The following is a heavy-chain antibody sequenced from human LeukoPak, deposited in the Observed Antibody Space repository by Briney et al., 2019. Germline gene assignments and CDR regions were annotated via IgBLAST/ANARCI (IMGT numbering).Heavy chain of an antibody. CDR2: IYYSGST. Sequence: PSETLSLTCTVSGGSISSGGYSWSWIRQHPGKGLEWIGYIYYSGSTYYNPSLKSRVTISVDTSKNQFSLKLSSVTAADTAVYYCARGLVAYFDYWGQGTLVTVSS. J-gene: IGHJ4*02. V-gene: IGHV4-31*03. CDR1: GGSISSGGYS. CDR3: ARGLVAYFDY. D-gene: IGHD5-12*01.